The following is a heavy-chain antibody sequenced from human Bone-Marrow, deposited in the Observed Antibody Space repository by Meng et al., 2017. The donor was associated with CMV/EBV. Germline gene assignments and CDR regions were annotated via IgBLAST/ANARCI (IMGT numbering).Heavy chain of an antibody. CDR2: IYYSGST. D-gene: IGHD2-15*01. CDR1: GGSISSYY. V-gene: IGHV4-59*01. Sequence: SETLSLTCTVSGGSISSYYWSWIRQPPGKGLEWIGYIYYSGSTNYNPSLKSRVTISVDTSKNQFSLKLSSVTAADTAMYYCAREVAAGAYVMDVWGQGTTVTVSS. CDR3: AREVAAGAYVMDV. J-gene: IGHJ6*02.